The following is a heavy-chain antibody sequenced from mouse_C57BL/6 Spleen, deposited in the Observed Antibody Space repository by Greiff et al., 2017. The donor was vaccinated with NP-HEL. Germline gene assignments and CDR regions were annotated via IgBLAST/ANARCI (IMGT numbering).Heavy chain of an antibody. D-gene: IGHD1-1*01. Sequence: VQLQQSGAELARPGASVKMSCKASGYTFTSYTMHWVKQRPGQGLEWIGYINPSSGYPKYNQKFKDKATLTAEKSSSTAYMQLSSLTTEDSAVYYCAREYSGSSSWCADWGQGTLVTVSA. J-gene: IGHJ3*01. CDR1: GYTFTSYT. V-gene: IGHV1-4*01. CDR2: INPSSGYP. CDR3: AREYSGSSSWCAD.